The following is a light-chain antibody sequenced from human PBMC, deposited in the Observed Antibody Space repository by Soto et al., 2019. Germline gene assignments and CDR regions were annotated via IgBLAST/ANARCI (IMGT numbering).Light chain of an antibody. Sequence: ETVMTQSPATLSLSPGERATLSCRASQSVSSYLAWYQQKPGQAPRLLIYDASTRATGIPAMFSGSVSGAYFTLTISILQAEDFATYCCKQYNRFSTFGQGTKVDIK. CDR1: QSVSSY. CDR3: KQYNRFST. CDR2: DAS. V-gene: IGKV3D-15*01. J-gene: IGKJ1*01.